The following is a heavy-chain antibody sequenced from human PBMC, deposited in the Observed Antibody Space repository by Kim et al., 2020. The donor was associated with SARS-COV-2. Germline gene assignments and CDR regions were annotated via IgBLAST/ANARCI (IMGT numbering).Heavy chain of an antibody. CDR3: AVLAEWFFHNFDY. Sequence: SETLSLTCTVSGGSISSSSYYWGWIRQPPGKGLEWIGSIYYSGSTYYNPSLKSRVTISVDTSKNQFSLKLSSVTAADTAVFYCAVLAEWFFHNFDYWGQG. J-gene: IGHJ4*02. V-gene: IGHV4-39*01. D-gene: IGHD3-3*01. CDR2: IYYSGST. CDR1: GGSISSSSYY.